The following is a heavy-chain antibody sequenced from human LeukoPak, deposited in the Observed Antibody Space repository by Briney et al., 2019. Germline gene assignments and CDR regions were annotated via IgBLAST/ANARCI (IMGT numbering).Heavy chain of an antibody. Sequence: GGSLRLSCAASGFTFSSYWMHWVRQAPGKGLVWVSCIKSDGSSTTYADSVKGRFTISRDNAKNTLHLQMNSLRAEDTAMYYCARDSSSWYYDYWGQGTLVTVSS. J-gene: IGHJ4*02. V-gene: IGHV3-74*03. CDR2: IKSDGSST. CDR1: GFTFSSYW. D-gene: IGHD6-13*01. CDR3: ARDSSSWYYDY.